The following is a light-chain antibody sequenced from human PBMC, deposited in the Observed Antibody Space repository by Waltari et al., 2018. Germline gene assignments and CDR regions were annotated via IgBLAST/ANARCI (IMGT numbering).Light chain of an antibody. Sequence: QSALTQPASVSGSPGQSITISCSGTSSDVGGYNYVSWYQQHPGKAPKLMIYDVSNRPSWVSNRFAGSKSGNTASLAISGLQAEDEADYYCSSYTSSGTLYVFGTGTKVTVL. CDR1: SSDVGGYNY. CDR2: DVS. V-gene: IGLV2-14*03. J-gene: IGLJ1*01. CDR3: SSYTSSGTLYV.